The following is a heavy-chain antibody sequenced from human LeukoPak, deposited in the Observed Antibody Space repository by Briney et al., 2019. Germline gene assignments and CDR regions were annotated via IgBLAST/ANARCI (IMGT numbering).Heavy chain of an antibody. Sequence: TSETLSLTCTVSGGSISSYYWSWIRQPPGRGLEWIGYIYYSGGTNYNPSLKSRVTISVDTSKNQFSLKLSSVTAADTAVYYCAREMGSSSWYYGSFDYWGQGTLVTVSS. CDR2: IYYSGGT. V-gene: IGHV4-59*01. CDR1: GGSISSYY. D-gene: IGHD6-13*01. J-gene: IGHJ4*02. CDR3: AREMGSSSWYYGSFDY.